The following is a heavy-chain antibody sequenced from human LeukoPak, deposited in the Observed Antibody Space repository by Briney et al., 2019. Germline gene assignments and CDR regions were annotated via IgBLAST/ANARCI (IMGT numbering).Heavy chain of an antibody. CDR3: AKGRDSSGYYYGGIYY. CDR2: ISGSGSST. J-gene: IGHJ4*02. D-gene: IGHD3-22*01. CDR1: GFTFSSYA. V-gene: IGHV3-23*01. Sequence: GGSLRLSCAASGFTFSSYAMSWVRQAPGKGLEWVSAISGSGSSTYYADSVKGRFTISRDNSKNTLYLQMNSLRAEDTAVYYCAKGRDSSGYYYGGIYYWGQGTLVTVSS.